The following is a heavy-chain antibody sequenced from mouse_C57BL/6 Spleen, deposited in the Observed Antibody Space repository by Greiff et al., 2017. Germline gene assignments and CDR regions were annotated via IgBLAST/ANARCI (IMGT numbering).Heavy chain of an antibody. V-gene: IGHV1-53*01. CDR2: INPSNGGT. CDR3: ARMGNYFYAMDD. Sequence: QVQLQQPGTELVKPGASVKLSCKASGYTFTSYWMHWVKQRPGQGLEWIGNINPSNGGTNYNEKFKSKATLTVDKSSSTAYMQLSSLTSEDSAVYYGARMGNYFYAMDDWGQGTSVTVSS. CDR1: GYTFTSYW. J-gene: IGHJ4*01. D-gene: IGHD2-1*01.